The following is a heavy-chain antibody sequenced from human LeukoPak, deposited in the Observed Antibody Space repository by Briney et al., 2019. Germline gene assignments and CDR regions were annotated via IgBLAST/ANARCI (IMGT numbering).Heavy chain of an antibody. CDR1: GGTFSSYA. D-gene: IGHD3-22*01. J-gene: IGHJ2*01. V-gene: IGHV1-69*06. Sequence: SVKVSCKASGGTFSSYAISWVRQAPGQGLEWMGGIIPIFGTANYAQKFQGRVTITADKSTSTAYMELSSLRSEDTAVYYCARVGYDSSGYPHWYFDLWGRGTLVTVSS. CDR2: IIPIFGTA. CDR3: ARVGYDSSGYPHWYFDL.